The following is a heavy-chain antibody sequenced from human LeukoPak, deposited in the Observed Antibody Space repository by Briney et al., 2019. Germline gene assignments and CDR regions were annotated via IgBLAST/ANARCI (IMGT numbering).Heavy chain of an antibody. J-gene: IGHJ4*02. CDR2: IYTSGST. CDR1: GGSISSGSYY. Sequence: SETLSLTCTVSGGSISSGSYYWSWIRQPAGKGLEWIGRIYTSGSTNYNPSLKSRVTISVDTSKNQFSLKLSSVTAADTAVYYCARGWIANRLYFDYWGPGTLVTVSS. CDR3: ARGWIANRLYFDY. V-gene: IGHV4-61*02. D-gene: IGHD2-21*01.